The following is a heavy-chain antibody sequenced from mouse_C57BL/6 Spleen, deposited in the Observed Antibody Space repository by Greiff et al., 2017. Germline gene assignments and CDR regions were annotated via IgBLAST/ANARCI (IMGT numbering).Heavy chain of an antibody. CDR1: GYTFTSYW. CDR3: ARGDYGSSYGYYFDY. CDR2: IYPSDSET. V-gene: IGHV1-61*01. Sequence: VQLQQPGAELVRPGSSVTLSCKASGYTFTSYWMDWVKQRPGQGLEWIGNIYPSDSETHYNQKFKDKATLTVDKSSSTSYMQLSSLTSEDSAVYYSARGDYGSSYGYYFDYWGQGTTLTVSS. D-gene: IGHD1-1*01. J-gene: IGHJ2*01.